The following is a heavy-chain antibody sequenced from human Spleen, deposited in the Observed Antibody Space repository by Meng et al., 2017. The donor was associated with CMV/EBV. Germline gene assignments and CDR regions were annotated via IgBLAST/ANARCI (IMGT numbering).Heavy chain of an antibody. CDR2: IRLNSGGT. Sequence: ASVKVSCKTSGNNFIGYNVHWVRQAPGQGLEWMGFIRLNSGGTIYAEKFQGRVTMTRDTAISVVYMALSRLRSDDTAIYYCARVPDYFYSGTYYNDIVHSWGQGTSVTVSS. J-gene: IGHJ6*02. CDR1: GNNFIGYN. CDR3: ARVPDYFYSGTYYNDIVHS. V-gene: IGHV1-2*02. D-gene: IGHD3-10*01.